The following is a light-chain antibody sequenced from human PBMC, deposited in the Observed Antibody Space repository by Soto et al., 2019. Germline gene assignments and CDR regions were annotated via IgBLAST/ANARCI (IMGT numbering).Light chain of an antibody. CDR3: QQRSNWPPT. J-gene: IGKJ4*01. V-gene: IGKV3-11*01. CDR2: DAS. CDR1: QSVSSY. Sequence: EIVLTQSPATLTLSPGERATLSCRASQSVSSYLAWYQQKPGQAPRLLIYDASNRATGIPARFSGSGSGTDFTLTFSSLEPEDFAVYYCQQRSNWPPTFGGGTKVDI.